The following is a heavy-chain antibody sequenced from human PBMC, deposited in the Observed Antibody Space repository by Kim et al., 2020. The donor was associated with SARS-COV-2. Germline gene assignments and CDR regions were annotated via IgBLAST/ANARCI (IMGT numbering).Heavy chain of an antibody. D-gene: IGHD1-1*01. CDR3: VRDIIAPGSTEYFHH. CDR1: GFVFSDYC. Sequence: GGSLRLSCAASGFVFSDYCMSWIRQAPGKGLEWISYISGGADIIYYADSVKGRFAISRDNAGNSLYLQLNSLRAEDTAVYYCVRDIIAPGSTEYFHHWGQGTLVTVSS. V-gene: IGHV3-11*01. J-gene: IGHJ1*01. CDR2: ISGGADII.